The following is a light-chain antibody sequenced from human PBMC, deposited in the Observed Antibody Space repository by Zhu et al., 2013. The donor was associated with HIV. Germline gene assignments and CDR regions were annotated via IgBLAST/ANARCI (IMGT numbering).Light chain of an antibody. V-gene: IGKV1-17*03. CDR3: LQHNTYPLT. J-gene: IGKJ4*01. CDR2: AAS. Sequence: DIQMTQSPSAMSAFVGDRVTITCRASQGISNYLAWFQQKPGRVPKRLIYAASNLQSGVPSRFSGRGSGTEFTLTITSLQPEDFGTYYCLQHNTYPLTFGRRDRG. CDR1: QGISNY.